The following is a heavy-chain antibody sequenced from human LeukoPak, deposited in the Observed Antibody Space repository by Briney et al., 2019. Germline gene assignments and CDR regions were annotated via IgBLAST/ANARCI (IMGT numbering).Heavy chain of an antibody. CDR1: GGSFSGYY. J-gene: IGHJ4*02. D-gene: IGHD6-19*01. CDR2: INHSGST. Sequence: SETLSLTCAVYGGSFSGYYWSWIRQPPGKGLEWIGEINHSGSTNYNPSLKSRVTISVDTSKNQFSLKLSSVTAADTAVYYCARGPVFSGRYYWGQGTLVTVSS. CDR3: ARGPVFSGRYY. V-gene: IGHV4-34*01.